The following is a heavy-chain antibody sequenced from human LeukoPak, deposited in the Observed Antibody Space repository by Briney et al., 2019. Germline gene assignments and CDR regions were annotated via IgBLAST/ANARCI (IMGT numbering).Heavy chain of an antibody. CDR2: IYYSGST. CDR3: ARDRHSSGWYGFGWFDP. V-gene: IGHV4-39*07. CDR1: GGSISSSSYY. J-gene: IGHJ5*02. D-gene: IGHD6-19*01. Sequence: SETLSLTCTVSGGSISSSSYYWGWIRQPPGKGLEWIGSIYYSGSTYYNPSLKSRVTISVDTSKNQFSLKLSSVTAADTAVYYCARDRHSSGWYGFGWFDPWGQGTLVTVSS.